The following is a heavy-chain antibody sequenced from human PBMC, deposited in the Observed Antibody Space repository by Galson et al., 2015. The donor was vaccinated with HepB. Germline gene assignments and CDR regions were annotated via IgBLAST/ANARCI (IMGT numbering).Heavy chain of an antibody. CDR2: IKQDGSEK. D-gene: IGHD2-15*01. J-gene: IGHJ6*02. CDR1: GFTFSSYW. Sequence: SLRLSCAASGFTFSSYWMSWVRQAPGKGLEWVANIKQDGSEKYYVDSVKGRFTISRDNAKNSLYLQMNSLRAEDTAVYYCARDRIVVVVAATRNYGMDVWGQGTTVTVSS. V-gene: IGHV3-7*01. CDR3: ARDRIVVVVAATRNYGMDV.